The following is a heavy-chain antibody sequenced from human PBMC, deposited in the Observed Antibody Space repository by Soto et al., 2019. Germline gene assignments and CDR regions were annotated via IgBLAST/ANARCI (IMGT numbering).Heavy chain of an antibody. Sequence: SETLSLTCTVSGGSISSYYWSWIRQPPGKGLEWIGYIYYSGSTNYNPSIKSRVTISVDTSKNQFSLKLSSVTAADTAVYYFARDRYDYDILTEHWFDPWGQGTLVTVSS. V-gene: IGHV4-59*01. J-gene: IGHJ5*02. CDR2: IYYSGST. CDR1: GGSISSYY. CDR3: ARDRYDYDILTEHWFDP. D-gene: IGHD3-9*01.